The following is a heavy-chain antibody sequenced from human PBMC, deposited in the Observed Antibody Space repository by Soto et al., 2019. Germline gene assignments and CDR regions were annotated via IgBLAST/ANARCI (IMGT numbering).Heavy chain of an antibody. D-gene: IGHD1-26*01. CDR1: GFNFRDFW. J-gene: IGHJ4*02. Sequence: LRLSCEASGFNFRDFWMHWVRQPPGKGPEWVSNIPSDGRDVSYADSVRGRFTISRDDARNTLYLQMSDLRVEDTAIYYCTRDDSGLGIDYWGQGTQVTVSS. CDR3: TRDDSGLGIDY. V-gene: IGHV3-74*01. CDR2: IPSDGRDV.